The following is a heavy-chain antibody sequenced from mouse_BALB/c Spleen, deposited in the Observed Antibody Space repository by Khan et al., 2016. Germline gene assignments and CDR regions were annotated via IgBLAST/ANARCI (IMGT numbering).Heavy chain of an antibody. CDR3: ARGTPFAS. CDR2: IYPGDGDT. D-gene: IGHD2-14*01. Sequence: QVQLQQSGAELVRPGSSVKISCQASGYAFSGYWMNWVKQRPGQGLEWIGQIYPGDGDTNYNGKFKGKATLTADKSSSTAYMQISSLTSEDSAVSFCARGTPFASWGQGTLVTVSA. J-gene: IGHJ3*01. CDR1: GYAFSGYW. V-gene: IGHV1-80*01.